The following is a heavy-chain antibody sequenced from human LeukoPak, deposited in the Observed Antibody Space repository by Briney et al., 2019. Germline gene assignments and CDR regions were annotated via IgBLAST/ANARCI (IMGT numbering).Heavy chain of an antibody. V-gene: IGHV3-21*01. Sequence: GGSLRLSCAVSGFTFSSYSLNWVRHAPGKGLEWVSSITGGGNYIYYADSVKGRFTISRDNAKNSLYLQMNSLRAEDTAVYYCARDKGERWLQSDAFDIWGQGTMVTVSS. CDR2: ITGGGNYI. CDR1: GFTFSSYS. CDR3: ARDKGERWLQSDAFDI. D-gene: IGHD5-24*01. J-gene: IGHJ3*02.